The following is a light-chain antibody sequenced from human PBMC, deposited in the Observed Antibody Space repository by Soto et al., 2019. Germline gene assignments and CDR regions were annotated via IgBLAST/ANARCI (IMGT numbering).Light chain of an antibody. CDR3: AAWDDSLSGPV. J-gene: IGLJ3*02. CDR2: RNN. Sequence: QSVLTQPPSASGTPGQRVTISCSGSSSNIGSNYVYWYQQLPGTAPKLLIYRNNQRPSGVPDRFSGSKSGTSASLAFSVLRSEDEADYYCAAWDDSLSGPVFGGGTKLTGL. CDR1: SSNIGSNY. V-gene: IGLV1-47*01.